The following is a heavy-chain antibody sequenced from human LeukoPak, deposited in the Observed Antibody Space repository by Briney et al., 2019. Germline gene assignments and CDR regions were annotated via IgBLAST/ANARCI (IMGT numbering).Heavy chain of an antibody. V-gene: IGHV1-69*13. CDR3: ARAYSSGYYFDYYYGMDV. Sequence: SVKVSCKASGGTFSSYAISWVRQAPGQGLERMGGIIPIFGTANYAQKFQGRVTITADESTSTAYMELSSLRSEDTAVYYCARAYSSGYYFDYYYGMDVWGQGTTVTVSS. J-gene: IGHJ6*02. CDR1: GGTFSSYA. CDR2: IIPIFGTA. D-gene: IGHD3-22*01.